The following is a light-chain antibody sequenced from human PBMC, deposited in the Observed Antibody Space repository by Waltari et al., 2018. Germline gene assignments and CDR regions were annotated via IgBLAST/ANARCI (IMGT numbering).Light chain of an antibody. CDR3: QQYYVWPPIT. V-gene: IGKV3-15*01. CDR2: GAS. J-gene: IGKJ4*01. Sequence: VLLTQSPASLPVSPGDTVILSCRASQSVRTHLVWYQQKAGQAPRTLIYGASTRASGVPSRFSGSGSETDFTLIISSLQSEDAAVYFCQQYYVWPPITFGGGTKLEI. CDR1: QSVRTH.